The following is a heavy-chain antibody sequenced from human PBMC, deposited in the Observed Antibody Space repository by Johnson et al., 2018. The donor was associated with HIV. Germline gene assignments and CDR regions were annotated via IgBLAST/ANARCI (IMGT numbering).Heavy chain of an antibody. CDR3: ARGVEGAGAFDI. CDR2: IYSGGST. D-gene: IGHD1-26*01. CDR1: GFTVSSKY. J-gene: IGHJ3*02. Sequence: GGGLVQVGGSLRLSCAASGFTVSSKYMTWVRQAPGKGLEWVSVIYSGGSTYYADFVKGRFTISRDNSKNTLYLQTNSLRAEDTAVYYCARGVEGAGAFDIWGQGTMVTVSS. V-gene: IGHV3-66*02.